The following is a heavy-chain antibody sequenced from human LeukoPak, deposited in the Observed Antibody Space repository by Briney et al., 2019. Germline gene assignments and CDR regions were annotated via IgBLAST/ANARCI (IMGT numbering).Heavy chain of an antibody. Sequence: GGSLRLSCAASGFTFMSYWMTWVRQAPGKGLEWVAGISDRGSRTNYADSVKGRFTISTDHPKNTLYLQMNSLRAEDTAVYFCGKTTVGYSSGQKPAWPVDYWGQGTLVAVSS. CDR3: GKTTVGYSSGQKPAWPVDY. V-gene: IGHV3-23*01. CDR2: ISDRGSRT. J-gene: IGHJ4*02. D-gene: IGHD5-18*01. CDR1: GFTFMSYW.